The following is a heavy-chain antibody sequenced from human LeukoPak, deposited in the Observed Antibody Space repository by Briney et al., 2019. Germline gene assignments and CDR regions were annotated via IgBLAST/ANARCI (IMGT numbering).Heavy chain of an antibody. V-gene: IGHV3-23*01. J-gene: IGHJ4*02. CDR3: ANLPGAYY. Sequence: PGGSLRLSCAASGFTFSDYYMSWIRQAPGKGLEWVSAISGSGGSTYYADPVKGRFTISRDNSKNTLYLQMNSLRAEDTAVYYCANLPGAYYWGQGTLVTVSS. CDR1: GFTFSDYY. D-gene: IGHD3-10*01. CDR2: ISGSGGST.